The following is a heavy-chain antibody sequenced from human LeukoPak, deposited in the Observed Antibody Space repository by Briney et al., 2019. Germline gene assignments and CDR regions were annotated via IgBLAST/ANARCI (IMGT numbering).Heavy chain of an antibody. CDR1: GFTFRSYA. V-gene: IGHV3-30*18. D-gene: IGHD4-17*01. CDR2: ISYDGSNK. Sequence: GGSLRLSCAASGFTFRSYAMHWVRQAPGKGLEWVAVISYDGSNKYFGDSVKGRFTISRDNSKNTLYLQMNSLRAEDTAVYYCAKLRLGSATVTHWGQGTLVTVSS. J-gene: IGHJ4*02. CDR3: AKLRLGSATVTH.